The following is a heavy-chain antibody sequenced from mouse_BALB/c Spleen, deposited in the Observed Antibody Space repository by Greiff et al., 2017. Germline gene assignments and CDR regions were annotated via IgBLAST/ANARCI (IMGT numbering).Heavy chain of an antibody. J-gene: IGHJ3*01. CDR1: GYSITSGYY. Sequence: EVQLQESGPGLVKPSQSLSLTCSVTGYSITSGYYWNWIRQFPGNKLEWMGYISYDGSNNYNPSLKNRISITRDTSKNQFFLKLNSVTTEDTATYYCARATHYGGFAYWGQGTLVTVSA. CDR3: ARATHYGGFAY. V-gene: IGHV3-6*02. CDR2: ISYDGSN. D-gene: IGHD1-2*01.